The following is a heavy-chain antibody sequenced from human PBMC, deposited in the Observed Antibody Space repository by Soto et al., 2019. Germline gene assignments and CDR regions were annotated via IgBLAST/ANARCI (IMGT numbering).Heavy chain of an antibody. V-gene: IGHV1-18*01. D-gene: IGHD6-6*01. CDR3: ARYRSPSRNYYGMDV. Sequence: QVQLVQSGAEVKKPGASVKVSCKASGYTFTTYGVSWVRQAPGQGLEWMGWISAYNGNTNYAQKFQGRVTMTTDTSTSTAYMELRSLRSDDTAVYYCARYRSPSRNYYGMDVWGQGTTVTVSS. CDR2: ISAYNGNT. CDR1: GYTFTTYG. J-gene: IGHJ6*02.